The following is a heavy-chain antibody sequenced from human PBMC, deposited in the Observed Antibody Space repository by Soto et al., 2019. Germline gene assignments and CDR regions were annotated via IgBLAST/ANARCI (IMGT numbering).Heavy chain of an antibody. CDR2: ISGGTT. V-gene: IGHV3-23*01. J-gene: IGHJ6*02. CDR3: ATRERVTSGSSHFYGTDV. CDR1: GSTFSSDV. Sequence: EVQLLESGGGLVQPGGSLRLSCVASGSTFSSDVMSWVRQAPGKGLEWVSGISGGTTYYADSVQGRFTISRDDFKNTSVLQMNSLGAEATAGYRCATRERVTSGSSHFYGTDVWGQGTTVTVSS. D-gene: IGHD1-26*01.